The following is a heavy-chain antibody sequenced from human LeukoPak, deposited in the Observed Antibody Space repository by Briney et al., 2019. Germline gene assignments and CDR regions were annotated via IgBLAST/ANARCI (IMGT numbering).Heavy chain of an antibody. CDR2: ISHSGSI. CDR1: GYSISSGYY. CDR3: ARGGSSTYYYYYMDV. D-gene: IGHD6-6*01. V-gene: IGHV4-38-2*02. Sequence: SETLSFTCTVSGYSISSGYYWGWIRQPPGKGLEWIGSISHSGSIYYKPSLKSRVTISLDTSKNLFSLKVSSVTAADTAVYYCARGGSSTYYYYYMDVWGKGTTVTVSS. J-gene: IGHJ6*03.